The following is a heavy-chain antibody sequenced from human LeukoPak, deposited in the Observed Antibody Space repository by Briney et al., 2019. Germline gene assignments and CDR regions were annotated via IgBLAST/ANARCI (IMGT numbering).Heavy chain of an antibody. CDR2: IYYSGST. J-gene: IGHJ4*02. V-gene: IGHV4-59*01. CDR1: GGSISSYY. Sequence: SSETLSLSCTVSGGSISSYYWIWIRQPPGKGLEWIGYIYYSGSTNYTASLKSRITISVDTSKNQFSLKLSSVTAADTAVYNCAREALQSLDYWGQGTLVTVSS. CDR3: AREALQSLDY. D-gene: IGHD5-24*01.